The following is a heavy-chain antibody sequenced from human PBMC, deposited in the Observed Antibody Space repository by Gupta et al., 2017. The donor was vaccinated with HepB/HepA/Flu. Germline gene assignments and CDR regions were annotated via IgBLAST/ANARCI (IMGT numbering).Heavy chain of an antibody. Sequence: QITLKESGPTLVKPTQTLTLTCTFSGFSLSTSGVGVGWIRQPPGKALEWLALVYWDDDKRYSPSLQSRLTITKDTFKNQVVLTMTNMDPVDTATYYCARRTIAVGTLYNWFDPWGQGTLVTVSS. J-gene: IGHJ5*02. CDR2: VYWDDDK. CDR3: ARRTIAVGTLYNWFDP. V-gene: IGHV2-5*02. CDR1: GFSLSTSGVG. D-gene: IGHD6-19*01.